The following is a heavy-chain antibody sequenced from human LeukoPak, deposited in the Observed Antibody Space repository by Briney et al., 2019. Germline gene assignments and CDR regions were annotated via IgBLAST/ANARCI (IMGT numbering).Heavy chain of an antibody. V-gene: IGHV3-48*01. CDR2: ISSSSSTI. Sequence: GGSLRLSCAASGFTFSSYSMNWVRQAPGKGLEWVSYISSSSSTIYYADSVKGRFTISRDNAKNSLYLQMNSLRAEDTAVYYCATISYCSSISCRLFDYWGQGTLVTVSS. J-gene: IGHJ4*02. CDR3: ATISYCSSISCRLFDY. D-gene: IGHD2-2*01. CDR1: GFTFSSYS.